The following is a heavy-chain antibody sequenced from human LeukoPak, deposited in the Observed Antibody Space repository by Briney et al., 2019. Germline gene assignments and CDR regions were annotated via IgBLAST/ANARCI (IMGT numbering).Heavy chain of an antibody. J-gene: IGHJ4*02. V-gene: IGHV5-51*01. D-gene: IGHD6-19*01. CDR1: GYSFTNYW. Sequence: GESLQISCKGSGYSFTNYWIGWVRQMPGKGQEWMGIISSDDSNTRCPGHSTPRYSPSFQGQVTISADESTSTAYLQWSSLKASDTAMYYCARRRAVAGTYYFDYWGQGTLVTVSS. CDR2: ISSDDSNT. CDR3: ARRRAVAGTYYFDY.